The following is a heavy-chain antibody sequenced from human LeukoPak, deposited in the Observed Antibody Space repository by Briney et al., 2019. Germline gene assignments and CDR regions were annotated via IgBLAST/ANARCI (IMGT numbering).Heavy chain of an antibody. Sequence: SCKASGFTFSVYWMSWVRQAPGKGLEWVANIKQDGSEKYYVDSVKGRFTISRDNAKNSLYLQMNSLRAEDTAVYYCARSFVYYDSLDYWGQGTLVTVSS. CDR1: GFTFSVYW. CDR3: ARSFVYYDSLDY. J-gene: IGHJ4*02. D-gene: IGHD3-22*01. CDR2: IKQDGSEK. V-gene: IGHV3-7*01.